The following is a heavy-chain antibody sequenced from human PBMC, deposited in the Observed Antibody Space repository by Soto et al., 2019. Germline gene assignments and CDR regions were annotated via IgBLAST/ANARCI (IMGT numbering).Heavy chain of an antibody. CDR1: GFTFSSYW. V-gene: IGHV3-7*01. CDR3: ARGDIVVVVAATPNY. Sequence: EVQLVESGGGLVQPGGSLRLSCAASGFTFSSYWMSWVCQAPGKGLEWVANIKQDGSEKYYVDSVKGRFTISRDNAKNSLYLQMNSLRAEDTAVYYCARGDIVVVVAATPNYWGQGTLVTVSS. CDR2: IKQDGSEK. J-gene: IGHJ4*02. D-gene: IGHD2-15*01.